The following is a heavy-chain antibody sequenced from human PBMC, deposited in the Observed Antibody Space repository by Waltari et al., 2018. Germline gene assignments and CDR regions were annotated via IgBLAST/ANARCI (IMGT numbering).Heavy chain of an antibody. CDR2: IIPILGIA. J-gene: IGHJ4*02. Sequence: QVQLVQSGAEVKKPGSAVKVSCQASGATFSSYAISWARQAPGQGLEWMGGIIPILGIANYAQKFQGRVTITADESTSTAYMELSSLRSEDTAVYYCARPLEDWSGYSDYWGQGTLVTVSS. CDR3: ARPLEDWSGYSDY. V-gene: IGHV1-69*04. CDR1: GATFSSYA. D-gene: IGHD3-3*01.